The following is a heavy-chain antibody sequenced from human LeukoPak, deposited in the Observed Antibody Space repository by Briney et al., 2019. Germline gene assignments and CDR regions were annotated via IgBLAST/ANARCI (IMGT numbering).Heavy chain of an antibody. Sequence: GRSLRLSCAASGFTFSSYGMHWVRQAPGKGLEWVAVIWFDGSKEYYEDSVKGRFTISRDSSKNTLYLQMNSLRAEDTAVYYCARSRGGNSSGVGDNFDHWGRGTLVTVSS. CDR3: ARSRGGNSSGVGDNFDH. V-gene: IGHV3-33*01. J-gene: IGHJ4*02. CDR1: GFTFSSYG. D-gene: IGHD4-23*01. CDR2: IWFDGSKE.